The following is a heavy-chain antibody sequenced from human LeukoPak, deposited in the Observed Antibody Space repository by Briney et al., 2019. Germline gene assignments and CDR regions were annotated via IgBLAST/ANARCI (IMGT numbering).Heavy chain of an antibody. D-gene: IGHD4-11*01. CDR2: IYSGGSI. V-gene: IGHV3-66*01. Sequence: GGSLRLSCAASGFTVSSNYMSWVRQAPGKGLEWVSVIYSGGSIYYADSVKGRFTISRDNAKNSLYLQMNSLRAEDTAVYYCAREFYSNYASDYWGQGTLVTVSS. CDR1: GFTVSSNY. J-gene: IGHJ4*02. CDR3: AREFYSNYASDY.